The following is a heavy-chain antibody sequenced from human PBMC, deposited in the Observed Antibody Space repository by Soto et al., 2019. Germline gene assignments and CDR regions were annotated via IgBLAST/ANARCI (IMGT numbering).Heavy chain of an antibody. Sequence: PSETLSLTCTVSGGSISSGDYYWSWIRQPPGKGLEWIGCIYYSGSTYYNPSLKIRVTISVDTSKNQFSLKLSSVTAADTAVYYCARETDYYDSSGYVDYWGQGTLVT. CDR2: IYYSGST. D-gene: IGHD3-22*01. CDR3: ARETDYYDSSGYVDY. J-gene: IGHJ4*02. CDR1: GGSISSGDYY. V-gene: IGHV4-30-4*01.